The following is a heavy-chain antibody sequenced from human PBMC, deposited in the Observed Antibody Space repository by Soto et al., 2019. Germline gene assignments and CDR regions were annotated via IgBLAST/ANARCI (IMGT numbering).Heavy chain of an antibody. CDR2: ISAYNGNT. CDR1: GYTFTSYG. D-gene: IGHD6-13*01. Sequence: QVQLVQSGAEVKKPGASVKVSCKASGYTFTSYGISWLRQAPGQGLEWMGWISAYNGNTNYAQKLQGRVTMTTDTCTSTAYMELRSLSSDATSVYYCAIVLAAGNCDYWGEGTLVSVSS. J-gene: IGHJ4*02. V-gene: IGHV1-18*01. CDR3: AIVLAAGNCDY.